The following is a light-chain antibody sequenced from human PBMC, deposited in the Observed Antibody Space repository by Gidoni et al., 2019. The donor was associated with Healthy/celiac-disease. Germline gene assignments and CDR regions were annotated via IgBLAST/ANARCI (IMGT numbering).Light chain of an antibody. J-gene: IGKJ2*01. V-gene: IGKV2-28*01. CDR2: LGS. Sequence: DIVMTQSPLSLPFTPGEPASISCRSSQSLLHSNGYDCLDWYLQKPGQSPQLLIYLGSNRASGVPDRFSGSGSGTDFALKISRVEAEDVGVYYCMQALQTPYTFGQGTKLEIK. CDR3: MQALQTPYT. CDR1: QSLLHSNGYDC.